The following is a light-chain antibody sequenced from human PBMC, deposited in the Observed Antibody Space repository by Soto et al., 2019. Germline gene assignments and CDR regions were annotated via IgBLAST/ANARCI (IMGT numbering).Light chain of an antibody. CDR1: SSDVGGYNY. J-gene: IGLJ1*01. CDR2: EVS. V-gene: IGLV2-14*01. Sequence: QSVLTQPASVSGSPGQSITICCTGTSSDVGGYNYVSWYQQHPGKAPKLMIYEVSNRPSGVSNRFSGSKSGNTASLTISGLQAEDEADYYCSSYTSSSHYVFGTGTKVTVL. CDR3: SSYTSSSHYV.